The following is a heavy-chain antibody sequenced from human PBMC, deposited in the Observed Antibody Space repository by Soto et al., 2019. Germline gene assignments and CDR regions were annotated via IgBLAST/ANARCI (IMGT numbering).Heavy chain of an antibody. Sequence: LRLSCAASGFTFSSYWMHWVRQAPGKGLVWVSRINPDGSATNYADSVKGRFTISRDNANNTLYLQMNSLRAEDTAVFYCGRGGSDSPMAPGYWGQGTLVTVS. CDR2: INPDGSAT. J-gene: IGHJ4*02. D-gene: IGHD5-18*01. CDR3: GRGGSDSPMAPGY. CDR1: GFTFSSYW. V-gene: IGHV3-74*01.